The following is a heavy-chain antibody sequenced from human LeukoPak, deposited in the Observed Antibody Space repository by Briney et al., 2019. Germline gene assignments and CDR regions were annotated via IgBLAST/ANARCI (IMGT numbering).Heavy chain of an antibody. CDR3: ARGQLSDYYGSGSGFDY. Sequence: SETLSLTCAVYGGSFSGYYWSWIRQPPGKGLEWIGEINHSGSTNYNPSLKSRVTISVDTSKNQFSLKLSSVTAADTAVYYCARGQLSDYYGSGSGFDYWGQGTLVTVSS. CDR2: INHSGST. D-gene: IGHD3-10*01. CDR1: GGSFSGYY. V-gene: IGHV4-34*01. J-gene: IGHJ4*02.